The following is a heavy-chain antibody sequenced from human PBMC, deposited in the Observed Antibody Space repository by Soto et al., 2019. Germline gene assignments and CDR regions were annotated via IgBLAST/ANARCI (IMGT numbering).Heavy chain of an antibody. D-gene: IGHD2-15*01. J-gene: IGHJ4*02. CDR2: MHPSGGST. CDR3: TTDAESDTLSHLCDY. CDR1: GYTFTNHF. Sequence: ASGKVSCQASGYTFTNHFFHWVRQAAGQGLEWMGVMHPSGGSTTFALKFQGRVTMTSDTSTSTVSMELSSLRSEDTAVYYCTTDAESDTLSHLCDYWGQGTLVTVSS. V-gene: IGHV1-46*01.